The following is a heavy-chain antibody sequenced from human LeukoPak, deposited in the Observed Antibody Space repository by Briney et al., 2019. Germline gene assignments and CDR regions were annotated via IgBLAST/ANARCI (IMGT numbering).Heavy chain of an antibody. Sequence: ASVKVSCKTSGFSFSSSTVQWVRQARGQGLEWIGWIVVGSGDTNYAQKFQERVTITRDMSTSTVYMDLSSLRSEDTAVYYCAARPRDYVTFDIWGQGTMVTVSS. D-gene: IGHD3-16*01. CDR1: GFSFSSST. CDR2: IVVGSGDT. CDR3: AARPRDYVTFDI. J-gene: IGHJ3*02. V-gene: IGHV1-58*01.